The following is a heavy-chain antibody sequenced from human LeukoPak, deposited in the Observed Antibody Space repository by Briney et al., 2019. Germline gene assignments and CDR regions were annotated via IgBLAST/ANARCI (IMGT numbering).Heavy chain of an antibody. CDR2: MNPNSGAT. J-gene: IGHJ4*02. Sequence: ASVKVSCRTSGYTFTSYYLHWVRQAPGQGLEWMGWMNPNSGATNYAQKFQGRVTMTRDTSSSTAYMELSRLTSDDTAVYYCTRDPTNWIDYWGQGTLVTVSS. CDR1: GYTFTSYY. V-gene: IGHV1-2*02. D-gene: IGHD1-1*01. CDR3: TRDPTNWIDY.